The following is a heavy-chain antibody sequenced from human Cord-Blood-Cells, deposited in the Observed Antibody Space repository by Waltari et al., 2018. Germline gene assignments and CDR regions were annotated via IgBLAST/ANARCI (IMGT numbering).Heavy chain of an antibody. V-gene: IGHV1-8*01. Sequence: QVQLVQSGAEVKKPGASVKVSCKASGYTFTSYDINWVRQATGHGLEWMGWMNPNSGNTGYAQKFQGRVTMTRNTSISTAYMELSSLRSEDTAVYYCARFYSSSYYYYYYGMDVWGQGTTVTVSS. D-gene: IGHD6-6*01. J-gene: IGHJ6*02. CDR1: GYTFTSYD. CDR2: MNPNSGNT. CDR3: ARFYSSSYYYYYYGMDV.